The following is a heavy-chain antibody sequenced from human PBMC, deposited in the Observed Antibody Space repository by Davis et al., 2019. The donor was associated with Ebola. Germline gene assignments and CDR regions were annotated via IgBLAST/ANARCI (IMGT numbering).Heavy chain of an antibody. D-gene: IGHD1-20*01. CDR2: ISWNGGSI. J-gene: IGHJ4*01. V-gene: IGHV3-9*01. Sequence: PGGSLRLSCAASGFTFDDYAMHWVRQRPGKGLEWVSGISWNGGSIGYADSVEGRFTISRDNAKNSLYLQMNSLSAEDTAFYFCTRDVQPITSGRSGDIHYWGHGTLVTVSS. CDR3: TRDVQPITSGRSGDIHY. CDR1: GFTFDDYA.